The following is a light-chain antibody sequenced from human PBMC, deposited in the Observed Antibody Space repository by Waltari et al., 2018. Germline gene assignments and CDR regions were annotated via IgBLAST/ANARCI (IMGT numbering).Light chain of an antibody. CDR2: WAS. Sequence: DIVMTQSPDSLAVSLGERATINCKSSQSVLYSSNNKNYLAWYQQKPGQPPKLLIYWASTRESGLPDRFSGSGSETDFTLTISSLQAEDVAVYYCQQYYSSLPYTFGQGTKLEIK. J-gene: IGKJ2*01. V-gene: IGKV4-1*01. CDR3: QQYYSSLPYT. CDR1: QSVLYSSNNKNY.